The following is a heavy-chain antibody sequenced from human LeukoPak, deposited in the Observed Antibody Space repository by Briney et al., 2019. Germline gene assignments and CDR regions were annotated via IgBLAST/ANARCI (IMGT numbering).Heavy chain of an antibody. V-gene: IGHV3-21*01. Sequence: SGGSLRLSCAASGFTFSSYSMNWVRQAPGKGLEWVSSISSSSSYIYYADSVKGRFTISRDNAKNSLYLQMNSLRAKDTAVYYCARDRAQLEVDYWGQGTLVTVSS. CDR2: ISSSSSYI. CDR1: GFTFSSYS. D-gene: IGHD6-6*01. J-gene: IGHJ4*02. CDR3: ARDRAQLEVDY.